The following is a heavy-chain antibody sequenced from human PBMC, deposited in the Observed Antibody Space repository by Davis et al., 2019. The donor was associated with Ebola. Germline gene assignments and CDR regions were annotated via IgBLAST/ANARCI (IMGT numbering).Heavy chain of an antibody. CDR2: INPSGGST. V-gene: IGHV1-46*03. J-gene: IGHJ4*02. CDR1: GYTFTSCY. D-gene: IGHD2-15*01. CDR3: ARAGDIYYFDY. Sequence: ASVTVPCQASGYTFTSCYMHWVRQAPGQGLEWLGIINPSGGSTSYAQKFQGRVTMTRDTSTSTVYMELSSLRSEDPAVYYCARAGDIYYFDYWGRGTLVTVSS.